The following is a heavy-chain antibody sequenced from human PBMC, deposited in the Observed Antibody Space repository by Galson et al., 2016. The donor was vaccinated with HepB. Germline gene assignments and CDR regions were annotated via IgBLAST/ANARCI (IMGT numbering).Heavy chain of an antibody. D-gene: IGHD3-22*01. CDR2: ISDTSRYI. V-gene: IGHV3-21*01. CDR3: ARLPSGYSVTDH. CDR1: GFIFSTHS. J-gene: IGHJ4*02. Sequence: SLRLSCAASGFIFSTHSMNWGRHAPGDGRGWVSSISDTSRYIFYAESVKGRFTISRDNAKNSLYLQMNSLRVEDTAVYYCARLPSGYSVTDHWGQGTLVTVSS.